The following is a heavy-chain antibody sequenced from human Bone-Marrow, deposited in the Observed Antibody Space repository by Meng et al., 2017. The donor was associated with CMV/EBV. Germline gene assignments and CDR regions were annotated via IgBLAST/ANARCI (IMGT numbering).Heavy chain of an antibody. D-gene: IGHD6-19*01. CDR2: ISSSSSTI. Sequence: GGSLRLSCAPSGFTFNTYTIHWVRQAPGKGLEWVSYISSSSSTIYYADSVKGRFTISRDNAKNSLYLQMNSLRAEDTAVYYCARELLRIAVARGLYYYYGMDVWGQGTTVTVSS. CDR1: GFTFNTYT. V-gene: IGHV3-48*04. J-gene: IGHJ6*02. CDR3: ARELLRIAVARGLYYYYGMDV.